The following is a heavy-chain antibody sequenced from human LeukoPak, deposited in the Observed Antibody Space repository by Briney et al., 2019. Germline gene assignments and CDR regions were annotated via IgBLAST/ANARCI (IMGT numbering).Heavy chain of an antibody. CDR1: GYIFTTYD. CDR2: LFPSGGST. Sequence: ASVKVSCKASGYIFTTYDIHWVRQAPGQGLEWMGILFPSGGSTNYAHKFKGRVSMTRDTSTSTVFMELRGLRPEDTAVYYCVRELSGGYFEYWGLGTLVNVSS. J-gene: IGHJ4*02. D-gene: IGHD3-10*01. CDR3: VRELSGGYFEY. V-gene: IGHV1-46*01.